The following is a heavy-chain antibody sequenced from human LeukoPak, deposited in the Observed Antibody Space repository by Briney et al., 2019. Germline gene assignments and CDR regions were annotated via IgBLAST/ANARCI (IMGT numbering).Heavy chain of an antibody. D-gene: IGHD2-2*01. V-gene: IGHV1-2*02. CDR3: ARDSAYCSSTSCYPKTNWYFDL. J-gene: IGHJ2*01. CDR1: GYTFTGYY. Sequence: GASVKVSCKASGYTFTGYYMHWVRQAPGQGLEWIGWINPNSGGTNYAQKFQGRVTMTRDTSISTAYMELSRLRSDDTAVYYCARDSAYCSSTSCYPKTNWYFDLWGRGTLVTVSS. CDR2: INPNSGGT.